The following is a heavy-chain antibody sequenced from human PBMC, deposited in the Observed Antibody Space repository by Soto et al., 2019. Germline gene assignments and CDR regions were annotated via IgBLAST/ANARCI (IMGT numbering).Heavy chain of an antibody. CDR1: GFTFSDHQ. D-gene: IGHD1-26*01. Sequence: EVQLVESGGGLVQPGGSLRLSCAASGFTFSDHQMDWVRQAPGKGLEWVGRSRNKANSYTTAYAASVKGRFTISRDDSKNSLYLQMNSLKSEDTAVYYCARVVGAPNWFDPWGQGTLVTVS. CDR2: SRNKANSYTT. V-gene: IGHV3-72*01. J-gene: IGHJ5*02. CDR3: ARVVGAPNWFDP.